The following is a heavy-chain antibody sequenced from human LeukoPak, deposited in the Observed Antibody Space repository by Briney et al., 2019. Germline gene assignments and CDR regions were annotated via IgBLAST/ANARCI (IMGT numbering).Heavy chain of an antibody. J-gene: IGHJ5*02. CDR2: IYSGGST. CDR3: ARVGSSSWYDEVGWFDP. V-gene: IGHV3-53*01. Sequence: GGSLRLSCAASGFTVSSNYMSWVRQAPGKGLEWVSVIYSGGSTYYADSVKGRFTISRDNSKNTLYLQMNSLRAEDTAVYYCARVGSSSWYDEVGWFDPWGQGTLVTVSS. D-gene: IGHD6-13*01. CDR1: GFTVSSNY.